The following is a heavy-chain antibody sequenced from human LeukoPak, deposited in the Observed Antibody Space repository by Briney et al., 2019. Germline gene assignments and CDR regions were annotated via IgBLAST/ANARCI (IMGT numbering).Heavy chain of an antibody. CDR3: AKVIAVAGTKPPLLRALPYYYYGMDV. J-gene: IGHJ6*02. Sequence: GGSLRLSCAASGFTFSSYAMSWVRQAPGKGLEWVSAISGSGGSTYYAGSVKGRFTIYRDNSKNTLYLQMNSLTAGDTAVYYCAKVIAVAGTKPPLLRALPYYYYGMDVWGQGTTVTVSS. CDR1: GFTFSSYA. CDR2: ISGSGGST. D-gene: IGHD6-19*01. V-gene: IGHV3-23*01.